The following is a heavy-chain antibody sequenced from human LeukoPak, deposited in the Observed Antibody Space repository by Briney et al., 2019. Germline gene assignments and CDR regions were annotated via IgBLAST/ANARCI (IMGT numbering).Heavy chain of an antibody. CDR3: ARVKIAARYHFDY. CDR2: IYYSGST. D-gene: IGHD6-6*01. J-gene: IGHJ4*02. CDR1: GGSISSGDYY. Sequence: SEILSLTCTVSGGSISSGDYYWSWIRQPPGKGLEWIGYIYYSGSTYYNPSLKSRVTISVDTSKNQFSLKLSSVTAADTAVYYCARVKIAARYHFDYWGQGTLVTVSS. V-gene: IGHV4-30-4*01.